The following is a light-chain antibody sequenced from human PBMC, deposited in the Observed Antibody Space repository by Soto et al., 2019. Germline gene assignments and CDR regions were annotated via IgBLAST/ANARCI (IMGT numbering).Light chain of an antibody. J-gene: IGKJ5*01. CDR2: DAS. CDR3: QQRNSWPLT. V-gene: IGKV3-11*01. Sequence: EVVLTRSPATLSLSPGERATLSCRASQSVGTYLVWYQQRYGQPPSLLIYDASNRATDVPVRFSGSGSGTDFTLTISSLEPEDVAVYYCQQRNSWPLTFGQGTRLEIK. CDR1: QSVGTY.